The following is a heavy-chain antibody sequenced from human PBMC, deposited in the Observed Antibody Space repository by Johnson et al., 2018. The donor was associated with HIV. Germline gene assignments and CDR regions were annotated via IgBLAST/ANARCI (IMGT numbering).Heavy chain of an antibody. CDR1: GFTFSSYA. J-gene: IGHJ3*02. V-gene: IGHV3-30-3*01. CDR3: ARDFIAPELGDAFDI. Sequence: QVHLVASGGGVVQPGRSLRLSCAASGFTFSSYAMHWVRQAPGKGLEWVAVISYDGSNKYYADSVKGRFTISRDNSKNTLYLQMNSLRAEDTAVYYCARDFIAPELGDAFDIWGQGTMVTISS. D-gene: IGHD6-25*01. CDR2: ISYDGSNK.